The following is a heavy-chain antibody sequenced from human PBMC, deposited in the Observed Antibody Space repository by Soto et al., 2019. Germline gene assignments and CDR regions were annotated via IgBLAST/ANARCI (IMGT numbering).Heavy chain of an antibody. V-gene: IGHV1-18*01. Sequence: QVQLVQSGAEVKKPGASVKVSCKASGYTFTSYGISWVRQAPGQGLEWMGWISAYNGNTNYAQKLQGRVTMTTDTSTRTAYRSPRSCGSDAAAVYYGARDLPGYCGDYVSRFDFWGQGPLVTVSA. J-gene: IGHJ4*02. CDR1: GYTFTSYG. CDR2: ISAYNGNT. CDR3: ARDLPGYCGDYVSRFDF. D-gene: IGHD4-17*01.